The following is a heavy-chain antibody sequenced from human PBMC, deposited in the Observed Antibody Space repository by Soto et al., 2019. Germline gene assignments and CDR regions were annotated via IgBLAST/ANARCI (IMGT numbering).Heavy chain of an antibody. D-gene: IGHD3-10*02. Sequence: PGGSLSLTCAASGFTISSFWMCWVRQAPGQGLEWVANIKQDGSEKNYVDSVKGRFTISIDKANNTLYLQMNSLRAEVTAVYYCARERPILFGGNYGMDVWGQGTTVTVSS. CDR2: IKQDGSEK. CDR1: GFTISSFW. CDR3: ARERPILFGGNYGMDV. V-gene: IGHV3-7*01. J-gene: IGHJ6*02.